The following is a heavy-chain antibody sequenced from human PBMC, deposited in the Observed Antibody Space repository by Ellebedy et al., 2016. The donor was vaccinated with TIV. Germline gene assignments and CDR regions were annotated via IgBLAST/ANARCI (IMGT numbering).Heavy chain of an antibody. Sequence: GESLKISCAASGFTFSNYAMNWVRQAPGKGLEWVSAISGSGDNTYYADSVKGRFTISRDNSKNTVYLQIYSLRAEDTALYYCAKVQTLDYGDSGEFNYYYMDVWGKGTTVTVSS. D-gene: IGHD4-17*01. CDR3: AKVQTLDYGDSGEFNYYYMDV. V-gene: IGHV3-23*01. J-gene: IGHJ6*03. CDR2: ISGSGDNT. CDR1: GFTFSNYA.